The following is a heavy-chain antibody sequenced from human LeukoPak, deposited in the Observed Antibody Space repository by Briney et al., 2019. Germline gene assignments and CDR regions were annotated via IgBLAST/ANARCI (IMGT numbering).Heavy chain of an antibody. CDR3: AKDYDILTGYSSIDY. J-gene: IGHJ4*02. D-gene: IGHD3-9*01. Sequence: GRSLRLSCAASGFTFSSYGMHWVRQAPGKGLEWVAVISYDGSNKYYADSVKGRFTISRDKSKNTLYLQMNSLRAEDTAVYYCAKDYDILTGYSSIDYWGQGTLVTVSS. CDR2: ISYDGSNK. CDR1: GFTFSSYG. V-gene: IGHV3-30*18.